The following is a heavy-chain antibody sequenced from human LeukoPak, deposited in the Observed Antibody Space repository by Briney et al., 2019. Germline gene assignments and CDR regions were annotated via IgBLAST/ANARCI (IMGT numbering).Heavy chain of an antibody. D-gene: IGHD5-18*01. Sequence: GGSLRLSCAASGFTFSSYAMTWVRQAPGKGLEWVSVISGSGDSTYYADSVKGRFTISRDNSKNSLYLQMNSLRTEDTALYYCAKDIGRGYSYGPGYWGQGTLVTVSS. J-gene: IGHJ4*02. CDR3: AKDIGRGYSYGPGY. CDR1: GFTFSSYA. CDR2: ISGSGDST. V-gene: IGHV3-23*01.